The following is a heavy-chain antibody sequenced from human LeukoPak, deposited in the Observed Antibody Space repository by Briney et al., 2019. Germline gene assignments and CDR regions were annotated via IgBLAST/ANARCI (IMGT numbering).Heavy chain of an antibody. V-gene: IGHV1-2*02. D-gene: IGHD1-26*01. J-gene: IGHJ3*02. CDR1: GYTFTGYY. CDR2: INPNSGGT. CDR3: ARESIVGATLHAFDI. Sequence: ASVKVSCKASGYTFTGYYMHWVQQAPGQGLEWMGWINPNSGGTNYAQKFQGRVTMTRDTSISTAYMELSRLRSDDTAVYYCARESIVGATLHAFDIWGQGTMVTVSS.